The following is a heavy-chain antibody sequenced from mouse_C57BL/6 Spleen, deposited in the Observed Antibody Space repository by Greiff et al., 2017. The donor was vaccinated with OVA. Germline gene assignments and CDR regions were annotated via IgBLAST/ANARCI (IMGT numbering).Heavy chain of an antibody. V-gene: IGHV1-22*01. J-gene: IGHJ1*03. CDR2: INPNNGGT. D-gene: IGHD4-1*01. CDR3: ARKTGTTYWYFDV. Sequence: VQLQQSGPELVKPGASVKMSCKASGYTFTDYNMHWVKQSHGKSLEWIGYINPNNGGTSYNQKFKGKATLTVNKSSSTAYMELRSLTSEDSAVYYCARKTGTTYWYFDVWGTGTTVTVSS. CDR1: GYTFTDYN.